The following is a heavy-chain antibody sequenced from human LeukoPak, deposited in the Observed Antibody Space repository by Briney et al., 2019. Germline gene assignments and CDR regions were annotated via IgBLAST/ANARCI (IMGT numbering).Heavy chain of an antibody. V-gene: IGHV3-74*01. Sequence: GGSLRLSCAASGFSFNSYWMHWVRQAPGSGLVWVSRISNDGRSTSFADSVKGRFTISRDNAKNTLYLQMNSLSAEDTAVYYCTRGWEGNYGLFDSWGQGTLVTVSS. J-gene: IGHJ4*02. D-gene: IGHD3-10*01. CDR3: TRGWEGNYGLFDS. CDR1: GFSFNSYW. CDR2: ISNDGRST.